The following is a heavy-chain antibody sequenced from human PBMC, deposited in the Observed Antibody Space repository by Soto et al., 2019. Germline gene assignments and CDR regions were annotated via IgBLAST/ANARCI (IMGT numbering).Heavy chain of an antibody. D-gene: IGHD6-13*01. J-gene: IGHJ4*02. CDR3: ARGRKAYSSSWYVD. V-gene: IGHV4-34*01. Sequence: QVQLQQWGAGLLKPSETLSLNCAVYGGSFSGYCWSWIRQPPGKGLEWIGEINDSGGTNYNPSLKSRVSISVDMSKNQFSLNLSSVTAADTAVYHCARGRKAYSSSWYVDWGQGTLVTVSS. CDR1: GGSFSGYC. CDR2: INDSGGT.